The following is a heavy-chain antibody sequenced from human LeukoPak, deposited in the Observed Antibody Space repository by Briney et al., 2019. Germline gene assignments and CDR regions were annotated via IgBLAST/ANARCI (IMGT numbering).Heavy chain of an antibody. CDR1: GGSISSYY. CDR3: ARAGYGSGSYYPDYYGMDV. V-gene: IGHV4-4*07. J-gene: IGHJ6*02. D-gene: IGHD3-10*01. CDR2: IYTSGST. Sequence: PSETLSLTCTVSGGSISSYYWSWIRQPAGKGLEWIGRIYTSGSTDYNPSLKSRVTMSVDTSKNQFSLKLSSVAAADTAVYYCARAGYGSGSYYPDYYGMDVWGQGTTVTVSS.